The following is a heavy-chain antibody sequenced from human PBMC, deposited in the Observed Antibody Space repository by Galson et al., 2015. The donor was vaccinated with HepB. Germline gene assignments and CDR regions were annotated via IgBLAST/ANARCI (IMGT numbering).Heavy chain of an antibody. CDR2: MYPDGRT. Sequence: SLRLSCAASGFTVSSNFVSWVRQAAGRGLEWVSVMYPDGRTYYADSVKGRFTISRDNSKNTVYLQMNSLRAEDTAVYYCVPHISLDYWGQGTLVTVSS. CDR1: GFTVSSNF. V-gene: IGHV3-53*01. J-gene: IGHJ4*02. CDR3: VPHISLDY. D-gene: IGHD2-21*01.